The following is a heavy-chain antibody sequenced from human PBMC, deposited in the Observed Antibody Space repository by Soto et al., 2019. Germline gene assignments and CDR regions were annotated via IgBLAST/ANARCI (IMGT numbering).Heavy chain of an antibody. CDR3: AKPNYDFWSGPINWFDP. V-gene: IGHV3-23*01. CDR1: GFTFSSYA. J-gene: IGHJ5*02. CDR2: ISGSGGST. D-gene: IGHD3-3*01. Sequence: GGSLRLSCAASGFTFSSYAMSWVRQAPGKGLEWVSAISGSGGSTYYADSVKGRFTTSRDNSKNTLYLQMNSLRAEDTAVYYCAKPNYDFWSGPINWFDPWGQGTLVTVSS.